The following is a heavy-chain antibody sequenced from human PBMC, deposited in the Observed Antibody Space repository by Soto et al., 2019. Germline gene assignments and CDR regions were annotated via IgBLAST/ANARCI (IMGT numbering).Heavy chain of an antibody. CDR3: ARRYYYYYMDV. CDR2: INHSGST. Sequence: PSETLSLTCAVCGGSFSGYYWSWIRQPPGKGLEWIGEINHSGSTNYNPSLKSRVTISVDTSKNQFSLKLSSVTAADTTVDDCARRYYYYYMDVWGKGTTVTVSS. J-gene: IGHJ6*03. CDR1: GGSFSGYY. V-gene: IGHV4-34*01.